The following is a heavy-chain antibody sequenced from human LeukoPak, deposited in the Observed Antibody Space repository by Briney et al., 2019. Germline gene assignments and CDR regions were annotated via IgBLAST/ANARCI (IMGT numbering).Heavy chain of an antibody. V-gene: IGHV3-21*01. J-gene: IGHJ4*02. CDR3: ARSSTVTLTGYDY. Sequence: GGSLRLSCAASGFTFSSYSMNWVRQAPGKGLEWVSSISSSSSYIYYADSVKGRFTISRDNAKNSLYLQMNSLRAEDTAVYYCARSSTVTLTGYDYWGQGTLVTVSS. CDR1: GFTFSSYS. CDR2: ISSSSSYI. D-gene: IGHD4-17*01.